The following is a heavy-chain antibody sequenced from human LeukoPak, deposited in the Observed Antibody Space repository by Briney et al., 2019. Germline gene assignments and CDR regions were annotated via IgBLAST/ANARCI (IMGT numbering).Heavy chain of an antibody. J-gene: IGHJ4*02. CDR2: IYHSGGT. Sequence: NPSETLSLTCTVSGGSIDSRSYYWDWIRQAPGKGLEWIGTIYHSGGTEYNPSLKSRVAIFVDTSKNQFSLILHSVAAADTAVYYCARRSEFDNTHYHYFDYWGQGALVTVSS. CDR1: GGSIDSRSYY. V-gene: IGHV4-39*01. D-gene: IGHD2-15*01. CDR3: ARRSEFDNTHYHYFDY.